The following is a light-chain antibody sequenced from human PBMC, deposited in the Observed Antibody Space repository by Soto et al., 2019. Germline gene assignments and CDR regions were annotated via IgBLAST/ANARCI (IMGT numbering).Light chain of an antibody. Sequence: QAVVTQSPSASGSPGQSVTISCTGTSGDVGIYNYVSWYQHHPGKAPKLVIYEVTKRPSGVPDRFSGSKSGNTASLTVSGRQADDEAVYYCSSFAGTSNFWLFGGGTKLTVL. CDR2: EVT. CDR1: SGDVGIYNY. CDR3: SSFAGTSNFWL. J-gene: IGLJ3*02. V-gene: IGLV2-8*01.